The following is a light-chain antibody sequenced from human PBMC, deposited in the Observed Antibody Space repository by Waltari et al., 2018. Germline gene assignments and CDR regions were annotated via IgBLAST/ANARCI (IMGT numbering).Light chain of an antibody. Sequence: DIHLLQSPSFLSASVGDRVPITCRASQDVRSYLAWYQQKPGKAPKPLFYATSTLQTGVSSRFSGSASGTEFTLTISSLQPEDFAAYYCQQLDAYPLTFGQGTRLEIK. J-gene: IGKJ5*01. CDR3: QQLDAYPLT. V-gene: IGKV1-9*01. CDR2: ATS. CDR1: QDVRSY.